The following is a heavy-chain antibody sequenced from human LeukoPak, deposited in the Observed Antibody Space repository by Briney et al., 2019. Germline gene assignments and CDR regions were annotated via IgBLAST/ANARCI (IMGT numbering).Heavy chain of an antibody. CDR3: ARGGGYSGYAFDY. V-gene: IGHV4-61*02. CDR1: GGSISSGSYY. D-gene: IGHD5-12*01. Sequence: TLSLTCNVSGGSISSGSYYWSWIRQPAGKGLEWIGRIHTSGSTTYNPSLKSRVAISVDTSKNQFSLKLTSVSTADTAVYYCARGGGYSGYAFDYWGQGTLVTVSS. CDR2: IHTSGST. J-gene: IGHJ4*02.